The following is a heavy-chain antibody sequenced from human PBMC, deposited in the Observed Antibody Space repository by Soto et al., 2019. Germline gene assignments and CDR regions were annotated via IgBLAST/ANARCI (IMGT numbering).Heavy chain of an antibody. CDR3: AKVRNYYDSSGYYSHDAFDI. J-gene: IGHJ3*02. V-gene: IGHV3-9*01. CDR1: GFTFDDYA. D-gene: IGHD3-22*01. CDR2: ISWNSGSI. Sequence: ELQLVESGGGLVQPGRSLRLSCAASGFTFDDYAMHWVRQAPGKGLEWVSGISWNSGSIGYADSVKGRFTISRDNAKNSLYLQMNSLRAEDTALYYCAKVRNYYDSSGYYSHDAFDIWGQGTMVTVSS.